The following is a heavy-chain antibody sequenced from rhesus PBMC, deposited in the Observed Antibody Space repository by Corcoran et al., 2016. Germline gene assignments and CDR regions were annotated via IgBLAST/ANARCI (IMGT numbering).Heavy chain of an antibody. CDR1: GFTFSSYG. D-gene: IGHD3-3*01. CDR3: AKDGIGLVNSYGLDS. CDR2: INCDGGTT. V-gene: IGHV3S5*01. Sequence: EVQLVETGGGLVQPGGSLKLSCAASGFTFSSYGMSWVRQAPGKGLEWVSAINCDGGTTYYADSVKRRLTISRDNSKNPLSLQMNSLRAEDTAVYYCAKDGIGLVNSYGLDSWGQGVVVTVSS. J-gene: IGHJ6*01.